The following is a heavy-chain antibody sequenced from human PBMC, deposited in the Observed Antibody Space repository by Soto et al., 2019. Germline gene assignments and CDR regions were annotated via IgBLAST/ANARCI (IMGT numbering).Heavy chain of an antibody. J-gene: IGHJ4*02. CDR3: ARVRVGVAGLDY. CDR2: IYHSGST. D-gene: IGHD6-19*01. V-gene: IGHV4-4*02. CDR1: GGSISSSNW. Sequence: QVQLQESGPGLVKPSGTLSLTCAVSGGSISSSNWWSWVRQPPGKGLEWIGEIYHSGSTNYNPSHRSRXXIXVAXSKNQFALKLSSGTAADTAVYYCARVRVGVAGLDYWGQGTLVTVSS.